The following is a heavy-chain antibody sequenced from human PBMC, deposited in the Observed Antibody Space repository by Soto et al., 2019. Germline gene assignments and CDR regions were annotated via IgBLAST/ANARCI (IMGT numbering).Heavy chain of an antibody. CDR3: ARDHDVDYGDTRWYYYYMDV. J-gene: IGHJ6*03. CDR1: GFTFSSYG. V-gene: IGHV3-33*01. Sequence: GGSLRLSCAASGFTFSSYGMHWVRQAPGKGLEWVADIWYDGSNKYYADPVKGRFTISRDNSKNTLYLQMNSLRAEDTAVYYCARDHDVDYGDTRWYYYYMDVWGKGTTVTVSS. D-gene: IGHD4-17*01. CDR2: IWYDGSNK.